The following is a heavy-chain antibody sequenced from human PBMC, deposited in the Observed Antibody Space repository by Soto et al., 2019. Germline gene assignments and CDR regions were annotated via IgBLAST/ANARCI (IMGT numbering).Heavy chain of an antibody. J-gene: IGHJ5*02. CDR1: GFTFSSYG. Sequence: QVQPVGSGGGVVQPGRALRLSRAASGFTFSSYGMHWVRQAPGKGREWVAVISYDGSNKYYADSVEGRFTISRDNSKNTLNLQMNSLRAEETAVYYCAKEGSDYGDYEEFDPWGQGTLVTVSS. V-gene: IGHV3-30*18. D-gene: IGHD4-17*01. CDR2: ISYDGSNK. CDR3: AKEGSDYGDYEEFDP.